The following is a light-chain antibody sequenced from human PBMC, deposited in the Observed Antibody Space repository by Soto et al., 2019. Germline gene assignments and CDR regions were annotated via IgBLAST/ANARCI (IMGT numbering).Light chain of an antibody. V-gene: IGLV2-14*01. CDR2: QVS. CDR1: TSDVGAYNY. Sequence: QSALTQPASVSGSPGQSITISCTGTTSDVGAYNYVSWYQQHPGRAPKLLIYQVSYRPSGVSNRFSGSKXXNTAYLTISGLQAEDEADYYCSSFTTITTWVFGGGTKLTVL. J-gene: IGLJ3*02. CDR3: SSFTTITTWV.